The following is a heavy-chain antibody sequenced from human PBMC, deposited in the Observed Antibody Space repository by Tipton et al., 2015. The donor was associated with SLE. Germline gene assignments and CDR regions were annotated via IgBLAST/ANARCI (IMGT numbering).Heavy chain of an antibody. J-gene: IGHJ3*02. Sequence: TLSLTCTVSGDPISNSNYYWGWIRQPPGKGLEWIGTIYYSGTTYYNPSLKSRVTMSVDTSMNQLSLKLSSVTAADTALYYCARRLGSVAIFGVVIEYTFEIWGQGTMVTVSS. D-gene: IGHD3-3*01. V-gene: IGHV4-39*01. CDR3: ARRLGSVAIFGVVIEYTFEI. CDR2: IYYSGTT. CDR1: GDPISNSNYY.